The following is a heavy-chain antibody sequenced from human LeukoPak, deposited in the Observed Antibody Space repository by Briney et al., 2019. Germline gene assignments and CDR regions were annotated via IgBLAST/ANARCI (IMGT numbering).Heavy chain of an antibody. CDR1: GGSFSGYY. CDR3: ARGLFYDSNGPYFDY. CDR2: INHSGST. J-gene: IGHJ4*02. V-gene: IGHV4-34*01. D-gene: IGHD3-22*01. Sequence: PSETLSLTCAVYGGSFSGYYWSWIRQPPGKGLEWIGEINHSGSTNYNPSLKSRVTISVDTSKNQFSLKLSSVTAADTAVYYCARGLFYDSNGPYFDYWGQGTLVTVSS.